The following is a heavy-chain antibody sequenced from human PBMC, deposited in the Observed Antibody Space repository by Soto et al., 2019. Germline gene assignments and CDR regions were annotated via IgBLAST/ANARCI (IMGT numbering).Heavy chain of an antibody. V-gene: IGHV3-66*01. D-gene: IGHD1-26*01. J-gene: IGHJ2*01. CDR2: IYSDGGT. CDR1: GFTVSGNY. Sequence: EVHLVDSGGGLVQPGGSLRLSCAVSGFTVSGNYMSWVRQAPGKGLEWVSVIYSDGGTSHADSVKGRFSTSRDNSKNSMYLQMNSLRVEDTAVYFCARGADTNWYFDLWGRGTLVIVSS. CDR3: ARGADTNWYFDL.